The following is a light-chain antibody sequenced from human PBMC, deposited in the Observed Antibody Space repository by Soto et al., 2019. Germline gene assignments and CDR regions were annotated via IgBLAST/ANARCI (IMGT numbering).Light chain of an antibody. Sequence: EIVLTQSPGTLSLSPGERATLSCRASQSVAKNFLAWYQQKPGQAPRLLIYGASSKASGIPDRFSGSGSGTDFTLTISRLEPEDFAVFYCHQYASSPLTFGPGTKVAIK. V-gene: IGKV3-20*01. CDR2: GAS. J-gene: IGKJ3*01. CDR3: HQYASSPLT. CDR1: QSVAKNF.